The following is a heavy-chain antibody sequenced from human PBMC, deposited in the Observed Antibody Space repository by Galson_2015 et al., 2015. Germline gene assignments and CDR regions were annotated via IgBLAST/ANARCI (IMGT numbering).Heavy chain of an antibody. J-gene: IGHJ3*02. CDR1: GFTFSSYG. V-gene: IGHV3-48*03. CDR2: ISSSGSTI. D-gene: IGHD2-2*01. CDR3: ARAVVRYCSSTSCDRAFDI. Sequence: SLRLSCAASGFTFSSYGMNWVRQAPGKGLEWVSYISSSGSTIYYADSVKGRFTISRDNAKNSLYLQMNSLRAEDTAVYYCARAVVRYCSSTSCDRAFDIWGQRTMVTVSS.